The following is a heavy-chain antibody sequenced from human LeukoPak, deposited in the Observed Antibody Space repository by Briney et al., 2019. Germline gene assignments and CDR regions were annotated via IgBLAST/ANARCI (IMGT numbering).Heavy chain of an antibody. CDR3: ARGYYDFWSGYHIPIDY. CDR1: GGSFSGYY. Sequence: KPSETLSLTCAVYGGSFSGYYWSWIRQPPGKGLEWIGEINHSGSTNYNPSLKSRVTISVDTSKNQLSLKLSSVTAADTAVYYCARGYYDFWSGYHIPIDYWGQGTLVTVSS. CDR2: INHSGST. V-gene: IGHV4-34*01. D-gene: IGHD3-3*01. J-gene: IGHJ4*02.